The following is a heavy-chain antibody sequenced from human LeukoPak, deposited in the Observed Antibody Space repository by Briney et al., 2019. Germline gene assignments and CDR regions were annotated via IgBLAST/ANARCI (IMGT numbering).Heavy chain of an antibody. D-gene: IGHD3/OR15-3a*01. J-gene: IGHJ4*02. Sequence: GGSLRLSCAVSGITLSNYGMSWVRQAPGKGLEWVAGISDSGGSTNYADSVKGRFTISRDNPKNTLYLQMNSLRAEDTAVYFCAKRGVVIRVILVGFHRQAYYFESWGQGALVTISS. V-gene: IGHV3-23*01. CDR3: AKRGVVIRVILVGFHRQAYYFES. CDR2: ISDSGGST. CDR1: GITLSNYG.